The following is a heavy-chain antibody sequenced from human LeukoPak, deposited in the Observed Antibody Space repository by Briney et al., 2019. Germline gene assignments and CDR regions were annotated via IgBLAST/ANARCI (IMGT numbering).Heavy chain of an antibody. Sequence: ASVTVSCKASGYTYTSYVRSGVRQVPGQGREGLGWSSGHNGDTNYAQKLKGRITVTTDTSTSTAYMELGSLRSDDTAMYYCARIAYCSSTSCSDAFDMWGQGTMVTVSS. J-gene: IGHJ3*02. CDR3: ARIAYCSSTSCSDAFDM. CDR2: SSGHNGDT. CDR1: GYTYTSYV. V-gene: IGHV1-18*01. D-gene: IGHD2-2*01.